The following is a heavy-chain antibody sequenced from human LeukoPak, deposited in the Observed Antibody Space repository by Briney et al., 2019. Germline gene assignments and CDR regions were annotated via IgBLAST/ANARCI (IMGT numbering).Heavy chain of an antibody. CDR3: ARDRLREYSYGFSSFDH. J-gene: IGHJ4*02. CDR1: GFTFSSYA. CDR2: ISYDGSNK. Sequence: GRSLRLSCAASGFTFSSYAMHWVRQAPGKGLEWVAVISYDGSNKYYADSVKGRFTISRDNSKNTLYLQMNSLRAEDTAVYYCARDRLREYSYGFSSFDHWGQGTLVTVSS. V-gene: IGHV3-30-3*01. D-gene: IGHD5-18*01.